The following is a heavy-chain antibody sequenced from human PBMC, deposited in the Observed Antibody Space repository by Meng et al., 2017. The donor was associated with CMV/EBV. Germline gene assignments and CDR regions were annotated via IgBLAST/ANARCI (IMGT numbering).Heavy chain of an antibody. CDR3: ASLEEVPAAIGPL. D-gene: IGHD2-2*02. V-gene: IGHV3-7*01. CDR1: GFTFSSYW. Sequence: GGSLRLSCAASGFTFSSYWMSWVRQAPGKGLEWVANIKQDGSEQYYVDSVKGRFTISRDNAKNSLYLQMNSLRAEDTAVYYCASLEEVPAAIGPLWGQGTLVTVSS. CDR2: IKQDGSEQ. J-gene: IGHJ4*02.